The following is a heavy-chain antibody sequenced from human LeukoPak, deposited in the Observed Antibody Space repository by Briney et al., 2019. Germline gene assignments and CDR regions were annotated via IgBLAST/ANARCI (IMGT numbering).Heavy chain of an antibody. CDR1: GFMFSKSW. Sequence: GGSLRLSCAASGFMFSKSWMHWVRQVPGKGLVWVARIYNDGSTTNYADSVKGRFTISRDNAANTLFLQMSSLRAEDTAVYFCARERLGDDIYFDLWGRGTLVTVSS. CDR2: IYNDGSTT. V-gene: IGHV3-74*01. J-gene: IGHJ2*01. D-gene: IGHD3-3*01. CDR3: ARERLGDDIYFDL.